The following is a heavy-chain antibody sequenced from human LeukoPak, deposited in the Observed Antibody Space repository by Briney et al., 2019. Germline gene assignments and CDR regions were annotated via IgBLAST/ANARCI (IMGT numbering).Heavy chain of an antibody. CDR1: GGSISSYY. J-gene: IGHJ5*02. CDR3: ARGMLRRRRGYNWFDP. V-gene: IGHV4-59*12. Sequence: PSETLSLTCTVSGGSISSYYWSWIRQPPGKGLEWIGYIYYSGSTNYNPSLKSRVTISVDTSKNQFSLKLSSVTAADTAVYYCARGMLRRRRGYNWFDPWGQGTLVTVSS. CDR2: IYYSGST. D-gene: IGHD3-10*02.